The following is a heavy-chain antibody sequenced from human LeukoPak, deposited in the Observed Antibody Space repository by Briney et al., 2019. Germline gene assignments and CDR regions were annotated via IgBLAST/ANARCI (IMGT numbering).Heavy chain of an antibody. CDR1: GGSISSYY. Sequence: SETLSFTCTVSGGSISSYYWSWIRQPPGKGLEWIGYIYYSGSTNYNPSLKSRVTISVDTSKNQFSLKLSSVTAADTAVYYCARDPVPRSSSWYQGFDPWGQGTLVTVSS. V-gene: IGHV4-59*01. CDR2: IYYSGST. J-gene: IGHJ5*02. D-gene: IGHD6-13*01. CDR3: ARDPVPRSSSWYQGFDP.